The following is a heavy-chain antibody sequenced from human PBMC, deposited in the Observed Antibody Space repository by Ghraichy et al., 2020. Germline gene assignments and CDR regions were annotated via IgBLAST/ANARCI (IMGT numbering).Heavy chain of an antibody. D-gene: IGHD6-6*01. CDR3: ARGSRVSSNDY. CDR2: ISSSSSTI. Sequence: GSLRLSCAASGFTFSSYSMNWVRQAPGKGLEWVSYISSSSSTIYYADSVKGRFTISRDNAKNSLYLQMNSLRAEDTAVYYCARGSRVSSNDYWGQGTLVTVSS. CDR1: GFTFSSYS. J-gene: IGHJ4*02. V-gene: IGHV3-48*01.